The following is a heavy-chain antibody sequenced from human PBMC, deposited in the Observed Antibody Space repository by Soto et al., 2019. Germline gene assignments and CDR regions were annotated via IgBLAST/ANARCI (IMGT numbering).Heavy chain of an antibody. Sequence: SETLSLTCTVSGGSISSYYWSWIRQPPGKGLEWIGYIYYSGSTNYNPSLKSRVTISVDTSKNQFSLKLSSVTAADTAVYYCARGGYSYGSYYYYYGMDVWGQGTTVTVS. CDR2: IYYSGST. CDR3: ARGGYSYGSYYYYYGMDV. J-gene: IGHJ6*02. V-gene: IGHV4-59*01. D-gene: IGHD5-18*01. CDR1: GGSISSYY.